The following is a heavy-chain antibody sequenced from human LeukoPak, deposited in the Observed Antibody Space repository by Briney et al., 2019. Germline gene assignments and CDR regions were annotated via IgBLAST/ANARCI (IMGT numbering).Heavy chain of an antibody. CDR2: IYYSGST. D-gene: IGHD3-10*01. CDR3: ARGDYYGSGSHYNLYY. Sequence: TSETLSLTCSVSGGSVSSYYWSWIRQPPGKGREWIGYIYYSGSTNYNPSLKSRVTISVDTSKNQFSLKLSSVTAADTAVYYCARGDYYGSGSHYNLYYWGQGTLVTVSS. J-gene: IGHJ4*02. CDR1: GGSVSSYY. V-gene: IGHV4-59*02.